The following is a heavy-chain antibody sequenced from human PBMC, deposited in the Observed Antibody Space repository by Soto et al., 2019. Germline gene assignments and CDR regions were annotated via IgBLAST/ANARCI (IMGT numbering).Heavy chain of an antibody. V-gene: IGHV4-59*01. CDR3: ARDNRIAALMSYYYYGMDV. D-gene: IGHD6-13*01. Sequence: QVQLQESGPGLVKPSETLSLTCTVSGGSISSYYWSWIRQPPGKGLEWIGYIYYSGSTNYNPSLKSRVTISVDTSKNQFSLKLSSVTAADTAVYYCARDNRIAALMSYYYYGMDVWGQGTTVTVSS. CDR1: GGSISSYY. CDR2: IYYSGST. J-gene: IGHJ6*02.